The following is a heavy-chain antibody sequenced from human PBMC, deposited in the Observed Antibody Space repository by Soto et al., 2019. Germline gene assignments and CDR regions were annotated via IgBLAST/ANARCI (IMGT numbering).Heavy chain of an antibody. CDR3: ATRLVGGPRGYYYGMDV. J-gene: IGHJ6*02. CDR1: GCTLTELS. V-gene: IGHV1-24*01. CDR2: FDPEDGET. D-gene: IGHD2-15*01. Sequence: ASVKISCKVSGCTLTELSMHWVRQAPGKGLEWMGGFDPEDGETIYAQKFQGRVTMTEDTSTDTAYMELSSLRSEDTAVYYCATRLVGGPRGYYYGMDVWGQGTTVTVSS.